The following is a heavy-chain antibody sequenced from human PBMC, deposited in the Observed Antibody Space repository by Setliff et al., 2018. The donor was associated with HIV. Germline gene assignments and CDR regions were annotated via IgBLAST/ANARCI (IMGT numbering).Heavy chain of an antibody. J-gene: IGHJ5*02. Sequence: SETLSLTCAVYSGSFSGYRWTWIRQPPGKGLEWIGEINHRGSTTYNPSLRSRVTISVDTSKNQFSLKLNSVTAADTAVYYCAREDGMGGYFDSSGSFGWFDPWGQGTLVTVS. V-gene: IGHV4-34*01. CDR3: AREDGMGGYFDSSGSFGWFDP. CDR1: SGSFSGYR. CDR2: INHRGST. D-gene: IGHD3-22*01.